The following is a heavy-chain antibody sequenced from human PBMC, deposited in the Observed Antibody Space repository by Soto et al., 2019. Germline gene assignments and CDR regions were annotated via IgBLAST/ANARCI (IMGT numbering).Heavy chain of an antibody. CDR1: CYSFTSYG. CDR2: ISPYNERT. J-gene: IGHJ6*02. V-gene: IGHV1-18*01. D-gene: IGHD1-1*01. CDR3: GRCRTDSYAMDV. Sequence: QVHLVQSGTDVEKPGASVKVSCKASCYSFTSYGIAWVRTVLGQRPEWMGWISPYNERTNYAQNVQGRVVMTTDISTNIVYLELRSLRSDDTAMYYCGRCRTDSYAMDVWGQGTTVTVSS.